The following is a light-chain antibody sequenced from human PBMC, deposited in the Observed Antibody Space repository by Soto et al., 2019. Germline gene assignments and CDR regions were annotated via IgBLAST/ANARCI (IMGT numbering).Light chain of an antibody. CDR3: QQYYTPWYT. CDR1: QSVLHSSNNKNY. Sequence: DIVMTQSPDSLAVSLGERATINCKSSQSVLHSSNNKNYLAWYQQKPGQPPKLLIYWASTRESGVPDRFSGSGSGADFTLTISSLQAEDVAVYYCQQYYTPWYTFAQGTKLEI. J-gene: IGKJ2*01. V-gene: IGKV4-1*01. CDR2: WAS.